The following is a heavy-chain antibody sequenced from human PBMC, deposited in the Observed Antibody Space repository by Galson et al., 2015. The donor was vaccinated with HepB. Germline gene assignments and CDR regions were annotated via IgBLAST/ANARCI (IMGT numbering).Heavy chain of an antibody. CDR3: ARDHGSSNWYFY. V-gene: IGHV4-39*07. Sequence: ETLSLTCTVSGGSLSNNKYYWGWIRQPPGKGLEWIGSFSYSGTTDSNPSLKSRVTISLDKSKNQFSLKLSSVTAADTAVYYCARDHGSSNWYFYWGQGTLVTVSS. D-gene: IGHD6-13*01. CDR1: GGSLSNNKYY. J-gene: IGHJ4*02. CDR2: FSYSGTT.